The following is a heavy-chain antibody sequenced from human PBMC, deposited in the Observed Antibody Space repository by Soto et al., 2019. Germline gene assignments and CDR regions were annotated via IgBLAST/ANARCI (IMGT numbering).Heavy chain of an antibody. CDR3: AGLRGYAGSPIDY. CDR2: ISYSGNT. V-gene: IGHV4-59*02. D-gene: IGHD2-15*01. Sequence: AETRSLTCTGFVGSVSSCYWSWVRQPPGKGREWIGYISYSGNTNYNPSLKSRVTMSVDTPKNQFSLRLSSVTTADTAVYYCAGLRGYAGSPIDYWGQGTLVTVSS. CDR1: VGSVSSCY. J-gene: IGHJ4*02.